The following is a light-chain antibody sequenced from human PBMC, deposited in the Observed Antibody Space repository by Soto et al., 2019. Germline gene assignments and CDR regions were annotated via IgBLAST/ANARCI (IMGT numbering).Light chain of an antibody. CDR1: SSNIGAGYD. CDR3: QSYDSSLYVV. J-gene: IGLJ2*01. CDR2: GNS. Sequence: QSVLTQPPSVSGAPGQRVTISCTGSSSNIGAGYDVHWYHQLPGTAPKLLIYGNSNRPSGVPDRFSGSKSGTSASLAITGLQAEDEADYYCQSYDSSLYVVFGGGTKLT. V-gene: IGLV1-40*01.